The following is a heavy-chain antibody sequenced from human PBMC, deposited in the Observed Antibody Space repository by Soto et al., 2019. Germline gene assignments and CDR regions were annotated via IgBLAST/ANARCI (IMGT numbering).Heavy chain of an antibody. CDR3: ARCYEWVIYYFDY. D-gene: IGHD2-8*01. V-gene: IGHV4-39*01. Sequence: QLQLQESGPGLVKPSETLSLTCTVSDGSISSSRYYWGWIRQPPGKGLEWIGNIYYSGTTYYNPSLKSRITMSVDTSKNQFSLKLSSVTAADTAVYYCARCYEWVIYYFDYWGQGTLVTVSS. J-gene: IGHJ4*02. CDR2: IYYSGTT. CDR1: DGSISSSRYY.